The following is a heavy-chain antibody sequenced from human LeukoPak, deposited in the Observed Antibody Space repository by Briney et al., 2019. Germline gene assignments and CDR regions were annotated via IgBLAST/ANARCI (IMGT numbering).Heavy chain of an antibody. D-gene: IGHD3-22*01. CDR3: ARDWGPYYYDSSAYPEAFDI. CDR1: GGSISSSSYY. J-gene: IGHJ3*02. CDR2: IYYSGST. V-gene: IGHV4-39*07. Sequence: SETLSLTCTVSGGSISSSSYYWGWIRQPPGKGLEWIGSIYYSGSTYYNPSLKSRVTISVDTSKNQFSLKLSSVTAADTAVYYCARDWGPYYYDSSAYPEAFDIWGQGTMVTVSS.